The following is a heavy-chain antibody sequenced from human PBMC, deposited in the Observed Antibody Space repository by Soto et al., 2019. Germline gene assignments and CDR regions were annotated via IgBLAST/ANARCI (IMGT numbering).Heavy chain of an antibody. D-gene: IGHD7-27*01. J-gene: IGHJ6*02. CDR2: IYYSGST. CDR3: ARDRGDRNDYYYGVDV. Sequence: SETLSLTCSVSGASISPYYWSWIRQPPGKGLEWIGYIYYSGSTNYNPSLKSRVTISLDTSKNQFSLKLSSVTAADTAMYYCARDRGDRNDYYYGVDVWGQGTTVTVPS. V-gene: IGHV4-59*01. CDR1: GASISPYY.